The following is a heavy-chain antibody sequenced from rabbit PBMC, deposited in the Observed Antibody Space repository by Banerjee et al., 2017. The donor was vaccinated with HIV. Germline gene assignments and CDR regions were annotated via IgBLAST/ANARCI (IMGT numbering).Heavy chain of an antibody. CDR2: IYPGSSGDT. CDR1: GFDFSSYYH. V-gene: IGHV1S45*01. D-gene: IGHD8-1*01. Sequence: QEQLEESGGDLVQPGASLTLTCTASGFDFSSYYHMCWVRQAPGKGLEWIACIYPGSSGDTYSATWAKGRFTCSKTSSTTVTLQMTSLTVADTATYFCARDTGSSFSSYGMDLWGQGTLVTVS. J-gene: IGHJ6*01. CDR3: ARDTGSSFSSYGMDL.